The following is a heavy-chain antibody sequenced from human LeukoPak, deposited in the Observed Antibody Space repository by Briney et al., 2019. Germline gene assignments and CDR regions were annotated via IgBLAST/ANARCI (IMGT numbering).Heavy chain of an antibody. Sequence: SETLSLTCTVSGGSISSYYWSWIRQSPGKGLEWIGHIYYSGSTNYNPSLKSRVTISVDTSKKQFSLKLSSVTAADTAVYYCARTNYYDSSGYGGHTKYFDYWGQGTLVTVSS. CDR1: GGSISSYY. CDR2: IYYSGST. CDR3: ARTNYYDSSGYGGHTKYFDY. V-gene: IGHV4-59*01. D-gene: IGHD3-22*01. J-gene: IGHJ4*02.